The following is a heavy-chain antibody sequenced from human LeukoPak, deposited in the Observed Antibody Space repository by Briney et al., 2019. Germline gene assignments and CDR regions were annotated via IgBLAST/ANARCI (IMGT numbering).Heavy chain of an antibody. D-gene: IGHD3-3*01. CDR3: ARRLYYDFWSGYLDNWFDP. V-gene: IGHV4-59*08. CDR2: IYYSGST. Sequence: SETLSLTCTVSGGSISSYYWSWIRQPPGKGLEWIGYIYYSGSTYYNPSLKSRVTISVDTSKNQFSLKLSSVTAADTAVYYCARRLYYDFWSGYLDNWFDPWGQGTLVTVSS. J-gene: IGHJ5*02. CDR1: GGSISSYY.